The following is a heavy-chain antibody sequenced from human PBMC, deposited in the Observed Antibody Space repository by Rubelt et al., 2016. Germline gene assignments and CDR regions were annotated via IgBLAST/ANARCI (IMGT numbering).Heavy chain of an antibody. CDR1: GFTFSSYS. Sequence: EVQLVESGGGLVQPGGSLRLSCAASGFTFSSYSMNWVRQAPGKGLEWVSAISGSSDYMDYADSVKGRFTISRDNAKKSLYRQMNSLGADDTALYDCVKAVDYGGKARGFDAWGQGTLVTVAA. V-gene: IGHV3-21*04. CDR3: VKAVDYGGKARGFDA. J-gene: IGHJ5*02. D-gene: IGHD4-17*01. CDR2: ISGSSDYM.